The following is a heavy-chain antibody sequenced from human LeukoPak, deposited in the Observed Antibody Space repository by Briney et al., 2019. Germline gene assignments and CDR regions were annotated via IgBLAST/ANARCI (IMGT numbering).Heavy chain of an antibody. CDR1: GGTFSSYA. V-gene: IGHV1-69*13. CDR3: ASQTTVTTDPMGY. Sequence: VASVKVSCKASGGTFSSYAISWVRQAPGQGLEWMGGIIPIFGTANYAQKFQGRVTITADESTSTAYMELSSLRSEDTAVYYCASQTTVTTDPMGYWGQGTLVTVSS. D-gene: IGHD4-11*01. CDR2: IIPIFGTA. J-gene: IGHJ4*02.